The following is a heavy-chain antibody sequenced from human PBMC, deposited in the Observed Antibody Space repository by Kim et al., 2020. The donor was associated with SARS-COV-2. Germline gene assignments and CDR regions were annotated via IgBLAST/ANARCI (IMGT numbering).Heavy chain of an antibody. V-gene: IGHV4-59*01. J-gene: IGHJ4*02. D-gene: IGHD1-20*01. CDR1: GGSISSYY. Sequence: SETLSLTCTVSGGSISSYYWSWIRQPPGKGLEWIGYIYYSGSTNYNPSLKSRVTISVDTSKNQFSLKLSSVTAADTAVYYCARVSPNHTGVEASPAPFDYWGQGTLVTVSS. CDR3: ARVSPNHTGVEASPAPFDY. CDR2: IYYSGST.